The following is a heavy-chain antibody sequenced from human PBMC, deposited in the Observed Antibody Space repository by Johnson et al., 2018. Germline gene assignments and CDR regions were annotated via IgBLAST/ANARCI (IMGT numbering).Heavy chain of an antibody. CDR2: ISYDGSNK. CDR3: ARARNYYYYMDV. V-gene: IGHV3-30-3*01. CDR1: GFTFSSYA. Sequence: QVQLVQSGGGVVQXGRSLRLSCAASGFTFSSYAMHWVRQAPGKGLEWVAVISYDGSNKYYEDSVKGRFTISRDNSKNSLYLQMNSLIAEDTAVYYCARARNYYYYMDVWGKGTTVTVSS. J-gene: IGHJ6*03.